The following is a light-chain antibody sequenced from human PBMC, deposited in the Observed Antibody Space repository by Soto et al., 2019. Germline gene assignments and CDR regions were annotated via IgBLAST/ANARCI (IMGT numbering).Light chain of an antibody. CDR3: QQYNRYSWT. J-gene: IGKJ1*01. Sequence: DIPMTQSPSTLSASVGDRITITCRASQSFGSWLAWYQLKPGKAPKLLIYMASRLESGVPSRFSGSESGTEFTLTISSLQPDDSATYYCQQYNRYSWTFGQGTKVEIK. CDR1: QSFGSW. V-gene: IGKV1-5*03. CDR2: MAS.